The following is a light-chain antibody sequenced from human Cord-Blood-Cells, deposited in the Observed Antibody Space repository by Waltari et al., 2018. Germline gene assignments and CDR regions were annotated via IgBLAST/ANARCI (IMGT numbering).Light chain of an antibody. CDR1: SRDVGGYNY. CDR2: DVS. CDR3: SSYTSSSTWV. J-gene: IGLJ3*02. V-gene: IGLV2-14*03. Sequence: QSALTQPASVSGSPGQSLTISCTGTSRDVGGYNYASWYQQHPGKAPKLMIYDVSNRPSGVSNRFSGSKSGNTASLTISGLQAEDEADYYCSSYTSSSTWVFGGGTKLTVL.